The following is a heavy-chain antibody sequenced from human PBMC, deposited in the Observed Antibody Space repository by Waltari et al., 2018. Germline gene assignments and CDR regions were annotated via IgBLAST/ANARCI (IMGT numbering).Heavy chain of an antibody. J-gene: IGHJ5*02. D-gene: IGHD6-13*01. CDR3: ARQIRIAAAGMAAPFDP. Sequence: EVQLVQSGAEVKKPGESLKISCKGSGYSFTSYWIGWVRQLPGKGLEWMGIIYPGDSDTRYSPSFQGQVTISADKSISTAYLQWSSLKASDTAMYYCARQIRIAAAGMAAPFDPWGQGTLVTVSS. V-gene: IGHV5-51*01. CDR2: IYPGDSDT. CDR1: GYSFTSYW.